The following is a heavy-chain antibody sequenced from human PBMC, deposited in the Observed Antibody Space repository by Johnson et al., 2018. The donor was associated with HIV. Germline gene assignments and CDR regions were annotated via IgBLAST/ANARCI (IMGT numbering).Heavy chain of an antibody. D-gene: IGHD5-18*01. J-gene: IGHJ3*02. CDR1: GFTFSSYS. CDR2: ISSSSSTI. Sequence: VQLVESGGGLVQPGGSLRLSCAASGFTFSSYSMNWVRQAPGKGLEWVSYISSSSSTIYYADSVKGRFTISRDNAKNSLYLQMNSLRAEDTAVYFCAKTHTYGGAFDIWGQGTMVTVSS. V-gene: IGHV3-48*01. CDR3: AKTHTYGGAFDI.